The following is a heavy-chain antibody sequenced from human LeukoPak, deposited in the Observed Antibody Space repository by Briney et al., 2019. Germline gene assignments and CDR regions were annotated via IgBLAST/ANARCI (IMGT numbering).Heavy chain of an antibody. Sequence: GASVKVSCKASGYTFTSYDINWVRQATGQGLEWMGWMNPNSGNTGYAQKFQGRVTITADKSTSTAYMELSSLRSEDTAVYYCARDGVGEGYYYMDVWGKGTTVTVSS. D-gene: IGHD2-15*01. CDR1: GYTFTSYD. J-gene: IGHJ6*03. V-gene: IGHV1-8*01. CDR3: ARDGVGEGYYYMDV. CDR2: MNPNSGNT.